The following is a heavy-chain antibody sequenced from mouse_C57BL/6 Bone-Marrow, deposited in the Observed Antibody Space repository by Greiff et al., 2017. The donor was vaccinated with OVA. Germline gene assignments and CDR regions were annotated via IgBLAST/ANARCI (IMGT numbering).Heavy chain of an antibody. V-gene: IGHV1-82*01. Sequence: QVQLQQSGPELVKPGASVKISCKASGYAFSSSWMNWVKQRPGKGLEWIGRIYPGAGDTNYNGKFKGKATLTADKSSSTAYMQLSSLTSEDSAVYFCAGSPYGSDASGYFDFWGTGTTVTVSS. J-gene: IGHJ1*03. CDR1: GYAFSSSW. CDR3: AGSPYGSDASGYFDF. CDR2: IYPGAGDT. D-gene: IGHD1-1*02.